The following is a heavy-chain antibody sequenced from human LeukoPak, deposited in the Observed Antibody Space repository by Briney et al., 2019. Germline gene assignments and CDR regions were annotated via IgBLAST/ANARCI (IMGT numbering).Heavy chain of an antibody. CDR3: AKGREWFGELFIGDYFDY. CDR1: GFTFDDYA. CDR2: ISWDGGST. J-gene: IGHJ4*02. V-gene: IGHV3-43*01. D-gene: IGHD3-10*01. Sequence: GGSLRLSCAASGFTFDDYAMHWVRQAPGKGLEWVSLISWDGGSTYYADSVKGRFTISRDNSKNSLYLQMNSLRTEDTALYYCAKGREWFGELFIGDYFDYWGQGTLVTVSS.